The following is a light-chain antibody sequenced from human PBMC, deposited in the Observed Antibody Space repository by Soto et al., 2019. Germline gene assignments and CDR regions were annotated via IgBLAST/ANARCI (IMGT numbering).Light chain of an antibody. V-gene: IGKV3-15*01. Sequence: EIQMTQSPSTLSASVGDRVTISCRASQRVLNYVAWYQQKPGKAPRLLIYGTPTRATGVPARFSGSGSGTEFTLTISSLQPEDFATYYCQQSYSTPQTFGQGTKVDIK. CDR3: QQSYSTPQT. CDR1: QRVLNY. CDR2: GTP. J-gene: IGKJ1*01.